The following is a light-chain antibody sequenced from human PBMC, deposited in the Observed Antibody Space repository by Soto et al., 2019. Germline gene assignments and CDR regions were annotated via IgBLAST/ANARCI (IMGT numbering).Light chain of an antibody. CDR2: GAS. Sequence: ELVLTQSPGALSLSPGERATLSCGASQSVSSSYLAWYQQKPGQAPRLLIYGASTRATGIPDRFSGSGSGTDFTLTISRLEPEDFGVYYCQQYGSSPRTFGQGTKVDIK. CDR3: QQYGSSPRT. J-gene: IGKJ1*01. CDR1: QSVSSSY. V-gene: IGKV3-20*01.